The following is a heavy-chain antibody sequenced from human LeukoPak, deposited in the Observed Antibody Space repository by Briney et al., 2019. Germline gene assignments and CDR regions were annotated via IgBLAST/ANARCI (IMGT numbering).Heavy chain of an antibody. V-gene: IGHV1-8*01. CDR1: GYTFISYD. CDR3: ARALRVRGIVVVTLGY. CDR2: MNPNSGNT. J-gene: IGHJ4*02. D-gene: IGHD3-22*01. Sequence: ASVKVSCKASGYTFISYDINWVRQATGQGLEWMGWMNPNSGNTGYAQKFQGRVTMTRNTSISTAYMELSSLRSEDTAVYYCARALRVRGIVVVTLGYWGQGTLVTASS.